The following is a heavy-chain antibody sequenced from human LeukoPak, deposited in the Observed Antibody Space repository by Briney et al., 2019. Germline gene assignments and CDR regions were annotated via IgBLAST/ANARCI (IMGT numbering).Heavy chain of an antibody. CDR2: ITTSSSYI. CDR3: ARANSGYPEAYYYYYYMDV. CDR1: GFTFSTSW. J-gene: IGHJ6*03. V-gene: IGHV3-21*01. D-gene: IGHD5-12*01. Sequence: PGGSLRLSCEASGFTFSTSWMYWVRQAPGKGLEWVSSITTSSSYIYYTDSVKGRFTISRDNAKNSLYLQMNSLRAEDTAVYYCARANSGYPEAYYYYYYMDVWGKGTTVTISS.